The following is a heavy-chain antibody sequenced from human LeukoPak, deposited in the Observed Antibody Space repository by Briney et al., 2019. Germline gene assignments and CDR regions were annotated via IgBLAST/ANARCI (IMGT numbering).Heavy chain of an antibody. CDR3: ARGTFYSSSVDY. Sequence: PSETLSLTCTVSGGSISSYYWSWVRQPPGKGLEWIGYVHYSGSTKYNPSLKSRVTISVDTSKNQFSLKLSSVTAADTAVYYCARGTFYSSSVDYWGQGTLVTVSS. V-gene: IGHV4-59*08. D-gene: IGHD6-6*01. CDR2: VHYSGST. CDR1: GGSISSYY. J-gene: IGHJ4*02.